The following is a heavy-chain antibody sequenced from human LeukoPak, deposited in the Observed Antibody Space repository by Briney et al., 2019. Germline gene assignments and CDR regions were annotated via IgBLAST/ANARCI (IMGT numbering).Heavy chain of an antibody. V-gene: IGHV3-30*03. J-gene: IGHJ4*02. Sequence: GGSLRLSCETSRFTFSSYGMHWVRQAPGKGLEWVAVISYDGSNKYYADSVKGRFTISRDNSKNTLYLQMNSLRAEDTAVYYCARGNNYYDSSGYFDYWGQGTLVTVSS. CDR1: RFTFSSYG. CDR3: ARGNNYYDSSGYFDY. CDR2: ISYDGSNK. D-gene: IGHD3-22*01.